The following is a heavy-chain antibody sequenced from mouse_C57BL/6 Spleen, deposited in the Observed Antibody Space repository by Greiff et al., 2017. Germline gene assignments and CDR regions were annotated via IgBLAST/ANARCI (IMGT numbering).Heavy chain of an antibody. D-gene: IGHD1-1*01. CDR2: IDPETGGT. J-gene: IGHJ3*01. V-gene: IGHV1-15*01. Sequence: QVQLQESGAELVRPGASVTLSCKASGYTFTDYEMHWVKQTPVPGLEWIGAIDPETGGTAYNQKFKGKAILTADKSSSTAYMELRSLTAEDSAVYYCTKSGVVPAWFAYWGQGTLVTVSA. CDR3: TKSGVVPAWFAY. CDR1: GYTFTDYE.